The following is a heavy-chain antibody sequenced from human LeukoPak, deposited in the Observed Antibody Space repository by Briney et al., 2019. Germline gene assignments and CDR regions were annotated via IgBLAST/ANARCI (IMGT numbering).Heavy chain of an antibody. D-gene: IGHD3-16*02. CDR1: GFTFSSYS. Sequence: GGSLRLSCAASGFTFSSYSMNWVRQAPGKGLEWVSSISSSSSYIYYADSVKGRFTISRDNAKNSLYLQINSLRADDTAVYYCARGGNNFGGVIVHWGQGTLVTVSS. CDR2: ISSSSSYI. J-gene: IGHJ4*02. CDR3: ARGGNNFGGVIVH. V-gene: IGHV3-21*01.